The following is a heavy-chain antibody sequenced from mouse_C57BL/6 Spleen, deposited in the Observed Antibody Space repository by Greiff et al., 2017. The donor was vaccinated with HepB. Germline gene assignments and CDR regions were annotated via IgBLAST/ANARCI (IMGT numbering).Heavy chain of an antibody. V-gene: IGHV5-17*01. J-gene: IGHJ2*01. CDR1: GFTFSDYG. CDR3: ATRWLYYFDY. Sequence: DVQLVESGGGLVKPGGSLKLSCAASGFTFSDYGMHWVRQAPEKGLEWVAYISSGSSTIYYADTVKGRFTISRDNAKNTLFLQMTSLRSEDTAMYYCATRWLYYFDYWGQGTTLTVSS. D-gene: IGHD2-3*01. CDR2: ISSGSSTI.